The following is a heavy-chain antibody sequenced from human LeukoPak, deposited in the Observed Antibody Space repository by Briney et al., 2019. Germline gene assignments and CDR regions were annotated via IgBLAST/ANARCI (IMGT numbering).Heavy chain of an antibody. V-gene: IGHV4-34*01. Sequence: SETLSLTCAVYGGSFSGYYWSGIRQPPGKGLEWIGEINHSGSTNYNPSLKSRVTISVDTSKNQFSLKLSSVTAADTAVYYCARGGWGYFDYWAREPWSPSPQ. CDR3: ARGGWGYFDY. CDR2: INHSGST. D-gene: IGHD3-16*01. J-gene: IGHJ4*02. CDR1: GGSFSGYY.